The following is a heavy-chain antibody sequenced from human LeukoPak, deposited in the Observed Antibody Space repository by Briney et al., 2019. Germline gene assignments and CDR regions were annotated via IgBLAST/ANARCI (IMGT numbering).Heavy chain of an antibody. CDR2: ISAYNGNT. Sequence: GASVKVSCKASGYTFTSYGISWVRQAPGQGLEWMGWISAYNGNTNYAQKLQGRVTMTTDTSTSTAYMELRSLRSDDTAVYYCARTPTRGGYCSSTSCYHFDYWGQGTLVTVSS. D-gene: IGHD2-2*01. CDR1: GYTFTSYG. J-gene: IGHJ4*02. CDR3: ARTPTRGGYCSSTSCYHFDY. V-gene: IGHV1-18*01.